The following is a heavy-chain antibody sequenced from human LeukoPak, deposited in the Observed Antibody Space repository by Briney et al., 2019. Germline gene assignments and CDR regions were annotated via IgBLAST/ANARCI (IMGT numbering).Heavy chain of an antibody. CDR1: GFTFSSYW. V-gene: IGHV3-7*01. CDR2: IKQDGSEK. D-gene: IGHD2-2*01. CDR3: ATTDLGLGYCSTTSCAWDY. Sequence: PGGSLRLSCAASGFTFSSYWRSWVRQAPGKGLEWVANIKQDGSEKYYVDSVKGRFTISRDNAQNSLYLQMNSLRAEDTAVYYCATTDLGLGYCSTTSCAWDYWGQGTLVTVSS. J-gene: IGHJ4*02.